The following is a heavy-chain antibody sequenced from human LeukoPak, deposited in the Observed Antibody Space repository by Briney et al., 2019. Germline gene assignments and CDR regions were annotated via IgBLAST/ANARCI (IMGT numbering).Heavy chain of an antibody. D-gene: IGHD2-2*01. V-gene: IGHV3-21*01. CDR3: ARDGGYCSSTSCYLRYYYYYGMDV. CDR2: ISSSSSYI. Sequence: GGSLRLSCAASGFTFSSYSMNWVRQAPGKGLEWVSSISSSSSYIYYADSVKGRFTISRDNAKNSLYLQMNSLRAEDAAVYYCARDGGYCSSTSCYLRYYYYYGMDVWGQGTTVTVSS. CDR1: GFTFSSYS. J-gene: IGHJ6*02.